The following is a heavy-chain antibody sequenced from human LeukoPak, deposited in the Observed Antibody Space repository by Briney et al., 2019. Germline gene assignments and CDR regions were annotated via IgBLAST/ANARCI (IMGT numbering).Heavy chain of an antibody. CDR1: GDTISSSSYY. Sequence: SETLSLTCTVSGDTISSSSYYWGWIRQPPGKGLEWIGIIYYSGSTYYNPSLKSRVTISVDTSKNQFSLKLSSVTAADTAVYYCARLSGYGLHYYYYMDVWGKGTTVTVSS. J-gene: IGHJ6*03. D-gene: IGHD5-12*01. CDR3: ARLSGYGLHYYYYMDV. V-gene: IGHV4-39*07. CDR2: IYYSGST.